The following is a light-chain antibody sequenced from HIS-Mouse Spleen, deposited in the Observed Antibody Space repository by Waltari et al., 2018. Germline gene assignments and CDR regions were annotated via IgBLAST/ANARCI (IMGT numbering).Light chain of an antibody. CDR3: QQLNSYXPT. CDR1: QGISSY. CDR2: AAS. J-gene: IGKJ1*01. Sequence: DIQLXQSXSFLSASVGXXXTIXXRGSQGISSYLXXYQQKPGKAPKLLIYAASTLQSGVPSRFSGSGSGTEFTLTISSLQPEDFATYYCQQLNSYXPTXGQGTKVEIK. V-gene: IGKV1-9*01.